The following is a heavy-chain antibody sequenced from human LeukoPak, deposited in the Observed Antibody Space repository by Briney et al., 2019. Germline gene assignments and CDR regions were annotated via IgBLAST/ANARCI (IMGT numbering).Heavy chain of an antibody. V-gene: IGHV4-34*01. D-gene: IGHD5-18*01. CDR3: ARSWMHSYGLMDV. CDR1: GGPFSGYY. CDR2: INHSGST. Sequence: PSETLSLTCAIYGGPFSGYYWSWIRQPPGKGLEWIGEINHSGSTNYNPSLKSRVTISVDTSKNQFSLKLSSVTAADTAVYYCARSWMHSYGLMDVWGQGTTVTVSS. J-gene: IGHJ6*02.